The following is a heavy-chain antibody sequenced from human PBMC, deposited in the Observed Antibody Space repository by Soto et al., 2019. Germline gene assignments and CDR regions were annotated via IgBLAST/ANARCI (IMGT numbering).Heavy chain of an antibody. Sequence: ASVKVSCKASGYTFTSYYLHWVRQAPGQGLEWMGIINPSGGSTSYAQKFQGRVTMTRDTSTSTVYMELSSLRSEDTAVYYCARDVLGVGATYHYWGQGTLVTSPQ. D-gene: IGHD1-26*01. CDR2: INPSGGST. V-gene: IGHV1-46*01. CDR3: ARDVLGVGATYHY. J-gene: IGHJ4*02. CDR1: GYTFTSYY.